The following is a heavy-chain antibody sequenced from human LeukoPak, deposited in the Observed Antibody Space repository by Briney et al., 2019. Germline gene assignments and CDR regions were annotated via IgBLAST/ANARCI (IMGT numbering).Heavy chain of an antibody. V-gene: IGHV1-8*01. Sequence: ASVKVSCKASGYTFTNYDINWVRQATGQGLEWMGYKNPNSGNSAYAQKFQGRVTITRNTSISTAYMELSSLRSEDTAVYYCARHGYDFWSGYSVFDYWGQGTLVTVSS. CDR2: KNPNSGNS. D-gene: IGHD3-3*01. CDR3: ARHGYDFWSGYSVFDY. CDR1: GYTFTNYD. J-gene: IGHJ4*02.